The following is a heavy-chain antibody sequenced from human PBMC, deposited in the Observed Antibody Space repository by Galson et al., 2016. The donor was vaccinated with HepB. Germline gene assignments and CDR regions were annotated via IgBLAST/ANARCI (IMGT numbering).Heavy chain of an antibody. CDR2: IALNGHI. V-gene: IGHV4-39*02. J-gene: IGHJ4*02. D-gene: IGHD3-3*02. Sequence: SETLSLTCTVSGVSATTRGDYWGWIRQSPGRGLEWIATIALNGHIYYNPSLGTPVSVDRSTDQFSLRLRSATAADTAVYYCAKDLAQHWQMKCFNSWGSGPVVTVSS. CDR3: AKDLAQHWQMKCFNS. CDR1: GVSATTRGDY.